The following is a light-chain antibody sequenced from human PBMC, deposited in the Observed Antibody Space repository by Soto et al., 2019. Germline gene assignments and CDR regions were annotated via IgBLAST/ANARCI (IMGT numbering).Light chain of an antibody. CDR1: QSIATW. CDR3: QQYNTFFPS. Sequence: DIQMTQSPSTLSASVGDRVTITCRASQSIATWLAWYQKKPGEAPNLLIQKASSLESGVPSRFSGSGSGTEFTLTISSLQPDDFATYYCQQYNTFFPSVGQGTKLEMK. J-gene: IGKJ2*03. V-gene: IGKV1-5*03. CDR2: KAS.